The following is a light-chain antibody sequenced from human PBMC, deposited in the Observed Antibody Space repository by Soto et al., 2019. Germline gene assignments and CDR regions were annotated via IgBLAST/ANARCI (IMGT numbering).Light chain of an antibody. CDR2: AAS. V-gene: IGKV1-9*01. J-gene: IGKJ5*01. CDR3: QQLLSYPIT. CDR1: QGISSY. Sequence: EIQLTQSPSFRSASVGDRVTITCRASQGISSYLAWYQQKPGKAPKLLIYAASTLQSGVPLRFSGSGSGTSFTLTISSLQPEDFATYYCQQLLSYPITFGQGTRLEI.